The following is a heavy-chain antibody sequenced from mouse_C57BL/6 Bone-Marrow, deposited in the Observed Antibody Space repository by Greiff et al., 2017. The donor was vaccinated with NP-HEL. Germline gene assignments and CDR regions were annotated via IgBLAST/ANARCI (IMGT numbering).Heavy chain of an antibody. CDR2: INSDGGRT. V-gene: IGHV5-2*01. Sequence: EVQVVESGGGLVQPGESLKLSCESNEYAFPSHDMSWVRKTPEKRLELVAAINSDGGRTYYPDTMERRFIISRDNTKKTLYLQKSSLRSEDTALYYCASEGAYSNNYLDYWGQGTTLTVSS. D-gene: IGHD2-5*01. CDR3: ASEGAYSNNYLDY. J-gene: IGHJ2*01. CDR1: EYAFPSHD.